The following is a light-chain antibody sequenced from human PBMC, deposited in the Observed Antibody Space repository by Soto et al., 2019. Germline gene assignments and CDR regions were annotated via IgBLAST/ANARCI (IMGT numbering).Light chain of an antibody. CDR2: GAS. V-gene: IGKV3-20*01. Sequence: EKVMTQSPATLSVSPGERATLSCRASESVSSNLAWYQQKPGQAPRLLIYGASNRATDIPDRFSGSGSGTDFTLTISRLEPEDFAVYYCQQYGSSGTFGQGTKVDIK. CDR3: QQYGSSGT. J-gene: IGKJ1*01. CDR1: ESVSSN.